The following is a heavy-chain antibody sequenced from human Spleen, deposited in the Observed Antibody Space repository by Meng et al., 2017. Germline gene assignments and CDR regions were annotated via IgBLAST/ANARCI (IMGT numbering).Heavy chain of an antibody. D-gene: IGHD3-22*01. CDR2: INHSGSS. CDR1: GGSFSGYY. CDR3: ARGVRYDRSGYRLLTLFDN. J-gene: IGHJ4*02. V-gene: IGHV4-34*01. Sequence: QVQLQQWGAGLLKPSETLSLTCAVYGGSFSGYYWSWIRQPPGKGLEWIGEINHSGSSNYNPSLKSRVTISVDKSKNQFSLKLSSVTAADTAVYYCARGVRYDRSGYRLLTLFDNWGQGTLVTVSS.